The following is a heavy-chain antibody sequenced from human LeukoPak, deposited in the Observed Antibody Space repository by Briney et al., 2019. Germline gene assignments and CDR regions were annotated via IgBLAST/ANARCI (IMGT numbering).Heavy chain of an antibody. CDR1: EFSVGSNY. V-gene: IGHV3-66*01. CDR3: ARDGEGWFGP. D-gene: IGHD7-27*01. Sequence: GGSLRLSCAASEFSVGSNYMTWVRQAPGKGLEWVSLIYSGGSTYYADSVKGRFTISRDNSKNTLYLQMNSLRAEDTAVYYCARDGEGWFGPWGQGSLVTVSS. CDR2: IYSGGST. J-gene: IGHJ5*02.